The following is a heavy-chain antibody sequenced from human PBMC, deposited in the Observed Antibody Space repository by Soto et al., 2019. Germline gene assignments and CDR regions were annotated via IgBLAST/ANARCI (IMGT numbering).Heavy chain of an antibody. V-gene: IGHV3-48*01. Sequence: GGSLRLSCAASGFTFSSYSMNWVRQAPGKGLEWVSYISSSSSTIYYADSVKGRFTISRDNAKNSLYLQMNSLRAEDTAVYYCARDNWDYGDYDVGYMDVWGKGTTVTVSS. CDR1: GFTFSSYS. D-gene: IGHD4-17*01. CDR3: ARDNWDYGDYDVGYMDV. J-gene: IGHJ6*03. CDR2: ISSSSSTI.